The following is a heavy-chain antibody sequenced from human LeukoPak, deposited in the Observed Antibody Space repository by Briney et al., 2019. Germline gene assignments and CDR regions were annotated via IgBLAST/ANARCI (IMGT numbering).Heavy chain of an antibody. V-gene: IGHV4-59*01. J-gene: IGHJ4*02. CDR3: ARYYDSTGSFDY. CDR1: GDSINSFH. Sequence: SETLSLTCTVSGDSINSFHWGWIRQPPGKGLEWIGYIYYIGSTNYNPSLRSRLTMSVDTSKNQFSLRLSSVIAADTAVYYCARYYDSTGSFDYWGQGTLVTVSS. CDR2: IYYIGST. D-gene: IGHD3-22*01.